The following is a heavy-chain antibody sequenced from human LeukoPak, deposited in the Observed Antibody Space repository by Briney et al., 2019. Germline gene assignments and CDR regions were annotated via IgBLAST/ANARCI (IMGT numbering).Heavy chain of an antibody. CDR2: IYTSGST. CDR1: GFSISSYY. Sequence: SETLSLTCTVSGFSISSYYWSWIRQPAGKGLEWIGRIYTSGSTNYNPSLKSRVTISVDKSKNQFSLKPSSVTAADTAVYYCAREGMYYYDTMGDYWGQGTLVTVSS. J-gene: IGHJ4*02. V-gene: IGHV4-4*07. CDR3: AREGMYYYDTMGDY. D-gene: IGHD3-22*01.